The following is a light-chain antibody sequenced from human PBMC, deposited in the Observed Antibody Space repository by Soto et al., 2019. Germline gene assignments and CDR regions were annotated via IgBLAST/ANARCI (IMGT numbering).Light chain of an antibody. CDR2: ATS. J-gene: IGKJ1*01. V-gene: IGKV1-9*01. CDR1: QGINYY. CDR3: QQSYSTPRT. Sequence: IQLTQSPSSLSASVGDIVTISFRASQGINYYLAWYQQKPGQAPKLLIYATSTLQSGVPSRFSGSGSGTEFTLTITSLQPEDFATYYCQQSYSTPRTFGQGTKVDIK.